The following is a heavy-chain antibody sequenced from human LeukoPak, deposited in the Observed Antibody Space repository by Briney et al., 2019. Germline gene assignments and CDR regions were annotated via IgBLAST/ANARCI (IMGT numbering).Heavy chain of an antibody. CDR1: FDFISSSINY. D-gene: IGHD3-22*01. CDR3: ARQADSRGYSTLDY. J-gene: IGHJ4*02. V-gene: IGHV4-39*01. CDR2: IYYSKST. Sequence: ETLSLSCTFSFDFISSSINYGGWVRQPPVGGLESIGTIYYSKSTYYNPTHRSRVTISVDTSKNQLALKLSSVTAADTAVYYCARQADSRGYSTLDYWGQGTLVTVSS.